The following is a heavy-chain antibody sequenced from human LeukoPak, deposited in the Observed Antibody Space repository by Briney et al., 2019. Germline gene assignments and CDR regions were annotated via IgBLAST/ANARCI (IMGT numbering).Heavy chain of an antibody. J-gene: IGHJ3*01. Sequence: PGGSLRLSCAASGLTFTNYWMTWVRQAPGKGLEWVANINRDGSQKHYVDSVWGRFTISRDNAKSSLYLQLNSLRAEDTAVYYCARDVTYYDSSYYYDAFDLWGQGTMVTVSS. V-gene: IGHV3-7*01. D-gene: IGHD3-22*01. CDR1: GLTFTNYW. CDR3: ARDVTYYDSSYYYDAFDL. CDR2: INRDGSQK.